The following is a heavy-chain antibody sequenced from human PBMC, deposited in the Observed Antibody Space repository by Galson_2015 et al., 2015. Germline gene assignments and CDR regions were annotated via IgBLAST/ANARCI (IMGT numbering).Heavy chain of an antibody. CDR3: ARDPAAVGYVDY. J-gene: IGHJ4*02. CDR1: GFTFSSYW. CDR2: IKKDGSAK. Sequence: SLRLSCAASGFTFSSYWMHWVRQAPGKGLEWVANIKKDGSAKNYVKSVKGRFTISRDNAKNSLYLQMNSLRAEDSAVYYCARDPAAVGYVDYWGQGALVTVSS. V-gene: IGHV3-7*01. D-gene: IGHD6-13*01.